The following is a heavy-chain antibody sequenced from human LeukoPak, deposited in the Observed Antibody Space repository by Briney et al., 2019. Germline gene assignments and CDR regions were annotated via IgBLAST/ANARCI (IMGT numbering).Heavy chain of an antibody. CDR1: GFIFSSYE. Sequence: PGGSLRLSCAASGFIFSSYEMNWVRQAPGKGLEWISYIGSSGTNKYYADSVNGRFTISRDSAKSSLYLQMNSLRGEDTAVYYCARGWRSDYWGQGTLVTVSS. V-gene: IGHV3-48*03. J-gene: IGHJ4*02. D-gene: IGHD3-3*01. CDR2: IGSSGTNK. CDR3: ARGWRSDY.